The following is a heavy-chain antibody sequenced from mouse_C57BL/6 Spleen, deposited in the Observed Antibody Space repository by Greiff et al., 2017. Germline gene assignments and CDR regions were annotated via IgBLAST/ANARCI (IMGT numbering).Heavy chain of an antibody. CDR1: GYTFTDYE. J-gene: IGHJ4*01. D-gene: IGHD1-1*01. CDR3: TKGSPLRAMDY. V-gene: IGHV1-15*01. Sequence: QVQLQQSGAELVRPGASVTLSCKASGYTFTDYEMHWVKQTPVHGLEWIGALDPETGGTAYNQKFKGKAILTADKSSSTAYMELRSLTSEDSAVYYCTKGSPLRAMDYWGQGTSVTVSS. CDR2: LDPETGGT.